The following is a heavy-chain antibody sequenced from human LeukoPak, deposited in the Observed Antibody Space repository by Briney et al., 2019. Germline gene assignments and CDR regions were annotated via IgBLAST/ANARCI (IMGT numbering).Heavy chain of an antibody. V-gene: IGHV3-23*01. D-gene: IGHD6-19*01. J-gene: IGHJ6*02. Sequence: GGSLRLSCAASGFTFSSYAMSWVRQAPGKGLEWVSAISGSSGSTYYADSVKGRFTISRDNSKNTLYLQMNSLRAEDTAVYYCAKDSSGWYFYYYYGMDVWGQGTTVTASS. CDR1: GFTFSSYA. CDR3: AKDSSGWYFYYYYGMDV. CDR2: ISGSSGST.